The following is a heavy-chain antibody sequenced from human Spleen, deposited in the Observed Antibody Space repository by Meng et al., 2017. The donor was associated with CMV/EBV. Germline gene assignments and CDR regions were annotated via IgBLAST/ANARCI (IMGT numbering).Heavy chain of an antibody. D-gene: IGHD3-3*01. CDR2: ISGDKAIT. Sequence: SYGISWVRQAPGRGLQWMGWISGDKAITNYAESLQGRVIMTTDTSTTTAYMELRSLRSDDTAVYYCARTAYDYDSWSGWYFDYWGQGTLVTVSS. CDR1: SYG. J-gene: IGHJ4*02. V-gene: IGHV1-18*01. CDR3: ARTAYDYDSWSGWYFDY.